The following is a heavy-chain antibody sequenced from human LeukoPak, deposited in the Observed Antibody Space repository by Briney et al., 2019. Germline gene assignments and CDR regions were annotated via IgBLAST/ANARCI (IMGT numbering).Heavy chain of an antibody. V-gene: IGHV3-15*01. Sequence: PGGSLRLSCAASGFTFSNAWMSWVRQAPGKGLEWVGRIKSKTDGGTTDYAAPVKGRFTISRDDSKNTLYLQMNSLKTEDTAVYYCTTDWRRGSYAVDYWGQGTLVTVSS. D-gene: IGHD1-26*01. J-gene: IGHJ4*02. CDR2: IKSKTDGGTT. CDR3: TTDWRRGSYAVDY. CDR1: GFTFSNAW.